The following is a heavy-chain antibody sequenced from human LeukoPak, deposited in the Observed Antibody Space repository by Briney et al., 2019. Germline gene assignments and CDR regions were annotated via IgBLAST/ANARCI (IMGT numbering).Heavy chain of an antibody. D-gene: IGHD6-13*01. CDR2: INQDGSEQ. V-gene: IGHV3-7*02. J-gene: IGHJ4*02. CDR3: VRGRGNSSSWYWDY. CDR1: GFTFSSYW. Sequence: GGSLRLSCAASGFTFSSYWMSWVRQAQGKWLDWVANINQDGSEQYYVDSAKGRFTISRDNGKKSLFLQMNSLRVEDTAVYFCVRGRGNSSSWYWDYWGQGTLVTVSS.